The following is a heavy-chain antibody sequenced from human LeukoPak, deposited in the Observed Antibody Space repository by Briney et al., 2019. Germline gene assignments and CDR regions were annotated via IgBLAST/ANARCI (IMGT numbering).Heavy chain of an antibody. CDR2: ISGSGGST. Sequence: PGGSLTLALAPSGFTVSGATMRSGRQAPGKGLEWVSAISGSGGSTYYADSVKGRFTIPRDNSKNTLYLQINSLRADGTAVYFCAKDSRWRDSGYSNAYFGIDFWGQGTTVTVSS. CDR3: AKDSRWRDSGYSNAYFGIDF. J-gene: IGHJ6*02. CDR1: GFTVSGAT. D-gene: IGHD5-12*01. V-gene: IGHV3-23*01.